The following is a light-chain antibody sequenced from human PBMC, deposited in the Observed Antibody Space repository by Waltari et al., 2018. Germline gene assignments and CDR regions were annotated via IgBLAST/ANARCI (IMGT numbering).Light chain of an antibody. Sequence: QSALTQPPSVSGAPRQSVTISCSGTSSNIGSSAVNWYQQLPGKPPKLVIYYDDRLPSGVSDRFSGSKSGSSASLAISGLQSEDEAVYFCAAWDISLNNLLFGGGTKLTVL. CDR3: AAWDISLNNLL. V-gene: IGLV1-36*01. J-gene: IGLJ2*01. CDR1: SSNIGSSA. CDR2: YDD.